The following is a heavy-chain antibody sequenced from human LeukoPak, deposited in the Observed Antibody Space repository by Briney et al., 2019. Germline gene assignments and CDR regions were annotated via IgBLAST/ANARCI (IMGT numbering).Heavy chain of an antibody. D-gene: IGHD3-10*01. J-gene: IGHJ4*02. Sequence: GGSLRLSCAASGFTFSSYGMHWVRQAPGKGLEWVAVIWYDGSNKYYADSVKGRFTISRDNSKNTLYLQMNSLRAEDTAVYYCARIWSGVGELLSYFDYWGQGTLVTVSS. V-gene: IGHV3-33*01. CDR3: ARIWSGVGELLSYFDY. CDR1: GFTFSSYG. CDR2: IWYDGSNK.